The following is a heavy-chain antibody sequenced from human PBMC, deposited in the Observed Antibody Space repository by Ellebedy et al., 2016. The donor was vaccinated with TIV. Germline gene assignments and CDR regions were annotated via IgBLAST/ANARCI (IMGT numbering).Heavy chain of an antibody. J-gene: IGHJ4*02. CDR2: IKQDGSEK. V-gene: IGHV3-7*01. Sequence: GGSLRLSXAASGFTFSSYWMNWVRQAPGKGLEWVANIKQDGSEKNYMNSVKGRFTISRDNSKNTLYLQMNSLRAEDTAVYYCARDNNGDYWGQGTQVTVSS. CDR1: GFTFSSYW. D-gene: IGHD1/OR15-1a*01. CDR3: ARDNNGDY.